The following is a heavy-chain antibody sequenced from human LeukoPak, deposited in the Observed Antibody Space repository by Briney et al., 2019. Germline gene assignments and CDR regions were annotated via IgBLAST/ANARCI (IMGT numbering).Heavy chain of an antibody. J-gene: IGHJ4*02. CDR1: GYTFTSNY. D-gene: IGHD2-2*01. CDR3: ARDCSSTRCQGPVFDN. V-gene: IGHV1-46*01. CDR2: IHPSGGNT. Sequence: ASVKVSCKASGYTFTSNYMHWVRQAPGQGLAWMGIIHPSGGNTNYAQTFQGRVAMTRDTSTSTVYMELSSLRSEDTAIYYCARDCSSTRCQGPVFDNWGQGTLVTVSS.